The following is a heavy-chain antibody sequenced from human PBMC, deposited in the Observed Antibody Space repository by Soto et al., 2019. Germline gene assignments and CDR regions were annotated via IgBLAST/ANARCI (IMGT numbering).Heavy chain of an antibody. CDR3: ARNGGMDV. CDR1: GFTFSSYG. V-gene: IGHV3-30*03. CDR2: ISYGGSNK. D-gene: IGHD2-8*01. Sequence: GSLRLSCSASGFTFSSYGMHWVRQAPGKGLEWVAAISYGGSNKYYEDSVKGRFTISRDNSKNTLSLQMNSLRDEDTAVYYCARNGGMDVWGQGTTVTVSS. J-gene: IGHJ6*02.